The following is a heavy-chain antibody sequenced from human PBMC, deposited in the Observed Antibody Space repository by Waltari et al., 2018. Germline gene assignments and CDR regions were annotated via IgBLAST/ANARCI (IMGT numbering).Heavy chain of an antibody. D-gene: IGHD6-13*01. CDR3: AREDSIAAAGYDY. J-gene: IGHJ4*02. CDR2: IIPIVGTA. CDR1: GGTFSSYA. Sequence: QVQLVQSGAEVKKPGSSVKVSCKASGGTFSSYAISWVRQAPGHGLECMGRIIPIVGTANYAQKVQGRGTMTADKSTSTAYMELSSLRSEDTAVYYCAREDSIAAAGYDYWGQGTLVTVSS. V-gene: IGHV1-69*08.